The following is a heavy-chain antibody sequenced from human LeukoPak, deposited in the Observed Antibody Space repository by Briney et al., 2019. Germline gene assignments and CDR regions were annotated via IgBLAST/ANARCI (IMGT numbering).Heavy chain of an antibody. CDR2: ISAYNGNT. V-gene: IGHV1-18*01. CDR1: GYTFTSYD. D-gene: IGHD4-17*01. CDR3: ARGRASGDYSDY. Sequence: ASVKVSCKASGYTFTSYDINWVRQATGQGLEWMGWISAYNGNTNYAQKLQGRVTMTTDTSTSTAYMELRSLRSDDTAVYYCARGRASGDYSDYWGQGTLVTVSS. J-gene: IGHJ4*02.